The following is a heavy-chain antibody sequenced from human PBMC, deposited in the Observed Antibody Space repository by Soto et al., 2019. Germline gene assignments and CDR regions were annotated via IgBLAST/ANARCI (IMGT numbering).Heavy chain of an antibody. Sequence: SGPTLVNPTQTLTLTCTFSGFSLSTSGMCVSWIRQPPGKALEWLAHIFSNDEKSYSTSLKSRLTISKDTSKSQVVLTMTNMDPVDTATYYCARFSTYYDFWSGYLVPDYWGQGTLVTVSS. V-gene: IGHV2-26*01. D-gene: IGHD3-3*01. CDR3: ARFSTYYDFWSGYLVPDY. CDR1: GFSLSTSGMC. CDR2: IFSNDEK. J-gene: IGHJ4*02.